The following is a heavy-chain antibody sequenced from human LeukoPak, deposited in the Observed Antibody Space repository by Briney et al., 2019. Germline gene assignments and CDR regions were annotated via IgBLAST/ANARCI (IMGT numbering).Heavy chain of an antibody. CDR3: ARRATEGSFLIDY. CDR1: GYGFANYW. D-gene: IGHD3-10*01. CDR2: FNPLDSDT. J-gene: IGHJ4*02. V-gene: IGHV5-51*01. Sequence: GESLKISCQASGYGFANYWIGWVRQMPGKGLEWMGTFNPLDSDTKYSPSFEGQVTMSADRSISTAYLQWSSLKTSDTAIHYCARRATEGSFLIDYWGQGTLVTVSS.